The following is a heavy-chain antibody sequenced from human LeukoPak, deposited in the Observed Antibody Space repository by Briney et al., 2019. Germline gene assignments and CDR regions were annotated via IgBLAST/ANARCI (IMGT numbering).Heavy chain of an antibody. D-gene: IGHD3-3*01. J-gene: IGHJ6*02. Sequence: SVKVSCKASGGTFSSYAISWVRQAPGQGLEWMGGIIPIFGTANYAQKFQGRVTITADESTSTAYMELSSLRSEDTAVYYCARGCDFGVVPPYYGMDVWGQGTTVTVSS. CDR2: IIPIFGTA. CDR1: GGTFSSYA. CDR3: ARGCDFGVVPPYYGMDV. V-gene: IGHV1-69*13.